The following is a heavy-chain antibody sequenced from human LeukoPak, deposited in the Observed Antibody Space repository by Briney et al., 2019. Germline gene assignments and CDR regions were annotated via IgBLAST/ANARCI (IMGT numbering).Heavy chain of an antibody. CDR1: GYTFTGYY. CDR2: INPNSGGT. V-gene: IGHV1-2*02. CDR3: ASQSSCSGYHRKRFDY. J-gene: IGHJ4*02. Sequence: GASVKVSCKASGYTFTGYYMHWVRQAPGQGLEWMGWINPNSGGTNYAQKFQGRVTMTRDTSISTAYMELSRLRSDDTAVYYCASQSSCSGYHRKRFDYWGQGTLVTVSS. D-gene: IGHD5-12*01.